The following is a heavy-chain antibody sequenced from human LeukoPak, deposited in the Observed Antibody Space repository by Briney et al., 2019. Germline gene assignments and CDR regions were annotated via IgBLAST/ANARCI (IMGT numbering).Heavy chain of an antibody. Sequence: PGGSLRLSCAASGFTFSSYWMSWVRQAPGKGLEWVANIKEDGSEKNYVDSVEGRFTISRDNAKNSLYLQMNSLRAEDTAVYYCARGGGRAWTWGQGTLVTVSS. J-gene: IGHJ4*02. CDR3: ARGGGRAWT. V-gene: IGHV3-7*01. D-gene: IGHD3/OR15-3a*01. CDR1: GFTFSSYW. CDR2: IKEDGSEK.